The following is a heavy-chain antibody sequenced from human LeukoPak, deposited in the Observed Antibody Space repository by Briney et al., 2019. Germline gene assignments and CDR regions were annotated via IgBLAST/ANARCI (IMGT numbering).Heavy chain of an antibody. CDR2: INPNSGGT. J-gene: IGHJ5*02. CDR1: GHTFTGYY. Sequence: ASVKVSCKASGHTFTGYYMHWVRQAPGEGLEWMGWINPNSGGTNYAQKFQGRVTMTRDTSISTVYMELSSLRSEDTAVYYCARFHYYGSGSYLRDNWFDPWGQGTLVTVSS. CDR3: ARFHYYGSGSYLRDNWFDP. D-gene: IGHD3-10*01. V-gene: IGHV1-2*02.